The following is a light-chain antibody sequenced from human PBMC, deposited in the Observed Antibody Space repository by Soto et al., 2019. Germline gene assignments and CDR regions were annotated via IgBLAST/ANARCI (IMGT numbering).Light chain of an antibody. V-gene: IGKV3-15*01. CDR1: QSVSSN. CDR3: QQAISLPLT. Sequence: EIVMTQSPATLSVSPGERATLSCRASQSVSSNLAWYQQKPGQAPRLLIYGASTRATGIPARFSGSGSGTEFTLTISSLQPEDFGIYFCQQAISLPLTFGGGTKVDIK. CDR2: GAS. J-gene: IGKJ4*01.